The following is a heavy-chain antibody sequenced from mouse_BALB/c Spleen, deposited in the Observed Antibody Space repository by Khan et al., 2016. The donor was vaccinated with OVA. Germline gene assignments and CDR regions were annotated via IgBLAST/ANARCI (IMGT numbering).Heavy chain of an antibody. Sequence: EVQLQESGPGLVRPSQSLSLTCTVTGYSITSDSAWNWIRQFPENKLEWMGYISYSGRTSYNPSLKSRISITRDTSKNQFFLQLNSVTTEDTATXYWARSVTITTVVATDFDYWGQGTTLTVSS. CDR1: GYSITSDSA. D-gene: IGHD1-1*01. J-gene: IGHJ2*01. V-gene: IGHV3-2*02. CDR3: ARSVTITTVVATDFDY. CDR2: ISYSGRT.